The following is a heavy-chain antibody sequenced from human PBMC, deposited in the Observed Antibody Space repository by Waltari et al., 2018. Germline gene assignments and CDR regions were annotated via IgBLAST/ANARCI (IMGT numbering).Heavy chain of an antibody. CDR1: GYTLTELS. CDR3: STLDYGSSGYGGY. D-gene: IGHD3-22*01. J-gene: IGHJ4*02. V-gene: IGHV1-24*01. CDR2: FDPEDGET. Sequence: QVQLVQSGAEVKKPGASVKVSCKVSGYTLTELSMHWVRQAPGKGLEWMGGFDPEDGETNYDQKFQGRVTITEETSTDTAYMELSSLRSEDTGVYYFSTLDYGSSGYGGYWGQGTLVTVSS.